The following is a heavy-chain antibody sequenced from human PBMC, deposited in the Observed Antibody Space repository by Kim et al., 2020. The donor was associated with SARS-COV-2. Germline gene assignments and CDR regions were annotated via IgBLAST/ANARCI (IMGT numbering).Heavy chain of an antibody. Sequence: SVKVSCKASGFTFTSSAVQGVRQARGQRLEWIGWIVVGSGNTNYAQKFQERVTITRDMSTSTAYMELSSLRSEDTAVYYCAAQYYYDSSGYYNWFDPWGQGTLVTVSS. D-gene: IGHD3-22*01. J-gene: IGHJ5*02. CDR2: IVVGSGNT. CDR3: AAQYYYDSSGYYNWFDP. CDR1: GFTFTSSA. V-gene: IGHV1-58*01.